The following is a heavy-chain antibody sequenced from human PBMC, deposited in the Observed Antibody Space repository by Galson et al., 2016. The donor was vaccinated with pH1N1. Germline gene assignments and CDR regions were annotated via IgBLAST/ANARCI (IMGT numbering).Heavy chain of an antibody. Sequence: LRLSCAASGFIFSSYEMNWVRQAPGKGLEWVSYISNSGSSIYYADSVKGRFTISRDDAKNSLYLQMNSLRAEDTAVYYCARVNTVVLYSDYYYMDVWGKGTTVTVSS. J-gene: IGHJ6*03. CDR1: GFIFSSYE. CDR2: ISNSGSSI. CDR3: ARVNTVVLYSDYYYMDV. D-gene: IGHD2-21*01. V-gene: IGHV3-48*03.